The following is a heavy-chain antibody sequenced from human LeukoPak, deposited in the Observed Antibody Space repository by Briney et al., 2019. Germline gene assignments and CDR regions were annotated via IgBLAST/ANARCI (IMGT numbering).Heavy chain of an antibody. CDR3: ARLVVPAERYYYYGMTS. CDR2: INHSGST. D-gene: IGHD2-2*01. Sequence: SETLSLTCAVYGGSFSGYYWSWIRQPPGKGLEWIGEINHSGSTNYNPSLKSRVTISVDTSKNQFSLKLSSVTAADTAVYYCARLVVPAERYYYYGMTSGAKGPRSPSPQ. CDR1: GGSFSGYY. V-gene: IGHV4-34*01. J-gene: IGHJ6*04.